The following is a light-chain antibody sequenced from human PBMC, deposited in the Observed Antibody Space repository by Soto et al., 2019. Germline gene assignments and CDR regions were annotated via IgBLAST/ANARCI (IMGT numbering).Light chain of an antibody. CDR3: SSYRSSNTPFV. Sequence: QSALTQPASASGSPGQSITISCTGTTSDIGGYYFASWYQQHPGKAPKLMIYDVSNRPSGVSNRFSGFKSGNTASLTISGLQAEDEADYYCSSYRSSNTPFVFGTGTKVTVL. CDR1: TSDIGGYYF. CDR2: DVS. J-gene: IGLJ1*01. V-gene: IGLV2-14*01.